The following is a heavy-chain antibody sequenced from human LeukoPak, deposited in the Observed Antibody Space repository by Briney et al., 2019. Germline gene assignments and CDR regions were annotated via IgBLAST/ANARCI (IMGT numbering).Heavy chain of an antibody. CDR2: ISSSGSTI. Sequence: GGSLRLSCAASGFTFSSYEMNWVRQAPGKGLEWVSYISSSGSTIYYADSVKGRLTISRDNAKNSLYLQMNSLRAEDTAVYYCARGYSYGFWFDPWGQGTLVTVSS. CDR1: GFTFSSYE. CDR3: ARGYSYGFWFDP. J-gene: IGHJ5*02. D-gene: IGHD5-18*01. V-gene: IGHV3-48*03.